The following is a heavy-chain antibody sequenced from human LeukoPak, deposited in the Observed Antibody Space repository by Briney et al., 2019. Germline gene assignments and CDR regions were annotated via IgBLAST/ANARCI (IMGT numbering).Heavy chain of an antibody. Sequence: GASVKVSCKASGYTFTSYDINWVRQATGQGLEWMGWMNPNSGNTGYAQKFQGRVTMTRNTSISTAYMELSSLRSEDTAVYYCARGFKGVTFRGASLKRRSYYFDYWGQGTLVTVSS. D-gene: IGHD3-16*01. CDR3: ARGFKGVTFRGASLKRRSYYFDY. CDR2: MNPNSGNT. J-gene: IGHJ4*02. CDR1: GYTFTSYD. V-gene: IGHV1-8*01.